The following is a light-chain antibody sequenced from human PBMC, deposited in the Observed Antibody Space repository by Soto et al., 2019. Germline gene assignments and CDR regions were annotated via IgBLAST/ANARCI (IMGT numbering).Light chain of an antibody. Sequence: EIVMTQSPATLSVSPGERATLSCRASQSVSSNLAWYQQKPGQAPRPLIYGASTRATGIPARFSGSGSGTEFTLNLSSLQSEDFAVYYCQQYNNWPPYTFGQGTKLEIK. J-gene: IGKJ2*01. CDR2: GAS. CDR3: QQYNNWPPYT. CDR1: QSVSSN. V-gene: IGKV3-15*01.